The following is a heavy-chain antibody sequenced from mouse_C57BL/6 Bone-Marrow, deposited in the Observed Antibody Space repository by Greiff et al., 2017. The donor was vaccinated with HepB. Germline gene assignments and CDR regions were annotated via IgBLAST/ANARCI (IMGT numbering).Heavy chain of an antibody. CDR1: GFTFSDYS. CDR3: ARDHDYDDYFDY. CDR2: INYDGSST. D-gene: IGHD2-4*01. Sequence: VMLVESEGGLVQPGSSMKLSCTASGFTFSDYSMAWVRQVPEKGLEWVANINYDGSSTYYLDSLKSRFIISRDNAKNILYRQMSSLKSEETATYYCARDHDYDDYFDYWGQGTTLTVSS. V-gene: IGHV5-16*01. J-gene: IGHJ2*01.